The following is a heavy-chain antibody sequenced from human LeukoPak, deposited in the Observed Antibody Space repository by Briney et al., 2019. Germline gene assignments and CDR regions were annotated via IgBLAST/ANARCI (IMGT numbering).Heavy chain of an antibody. CDR2: INSDGSST. CDR3: ARDHYDILTGYSHDFDY. D-gene: IGHD3-9*01. CDR1: GFTFSSYW. J-gene: IGHJ4*02. Sequence: GGSLRLSCAASGFTFSSYWMHWVRQAPGKGLVWVSRINSDGSSTRYADSVKGRFTISRDNAKNTRYLQMNSLRAEDTAVYYCARDHYDILTGYSHDFDYWGQGTLVTVSS. V-gene: IGHV3-74*01.